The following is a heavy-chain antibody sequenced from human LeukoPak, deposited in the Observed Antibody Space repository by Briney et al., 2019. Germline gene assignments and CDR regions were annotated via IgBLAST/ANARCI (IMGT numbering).Heavy chain of an antibody. CDR1: GFTFSSYA. CDR3: AKDRLLGYYDFWSGHQFDP. D-gene: IGHD3-3*01. V-gene: IGHV3-23*01. J-gene: IGHJ5*02. Sequence: GGSLRLSCAASGFTFSSYAVSWVRQAPGKGLEWVSAISGSGGSTYYADSVKGRFTISRDNSKNTLYLQMNSLRAEDTAVYYCAKDRLLGYYDFWSGHQFDPWGQGTLVTVSS. CDR2: ISGSGGST.